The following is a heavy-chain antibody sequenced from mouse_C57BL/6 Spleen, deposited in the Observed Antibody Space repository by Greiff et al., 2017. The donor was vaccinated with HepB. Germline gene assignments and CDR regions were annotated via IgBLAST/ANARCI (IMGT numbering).Heavy chain of an antibody. CDR2: IDPNSGGT. CDR3: ARGGYGSSHWYFDV. D-gene: IGHD1-1*01. Sequence: QVQLKQPGAELVKPGASVKLSCKASGYTFTSYWMHWVKQRPGRGLEWIGRIDPNSGGTKYNEKFKGKATLTVDKPSSTAYMQLSSLTSEDSAVYYCARGGYGSSHWYFDVWGTGTTVTVSS. CDR1: GYTFTSYW. V-gene: IGHV1-72*01. J-gene: IGHJ1*03.